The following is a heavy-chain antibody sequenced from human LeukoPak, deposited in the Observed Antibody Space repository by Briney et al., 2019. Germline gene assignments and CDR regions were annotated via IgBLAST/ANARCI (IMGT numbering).Heavy chain of an antibody. CDR2: IKQDGSEK. CDR3: ARGGLRIAAAV. Sequence: PGGSLRLSCAASGFTFRSYWMTWVRQAPGKGLEWVANIKQDGSEKYYVDSVKGRFTISRDNAKNSLYLQMNSLRAEDTAVYYCARGGLRIAAAVWGQGTLVTVSS. V-gene: IGHV3-7*01. D-gene: IGHD6-13*01. J-gene: IGHJ4*02. CDR1: GFTFRSYW.